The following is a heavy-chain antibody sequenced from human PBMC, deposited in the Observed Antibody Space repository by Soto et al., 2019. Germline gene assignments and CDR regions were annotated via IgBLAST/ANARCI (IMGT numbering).Heavy chain of an antibody. CDR1: GFTFSSYA. CDR3: XKDPAPYYYDSSGYYDY. CDR2: ISGSGGST. J-gene: IGHJ4*02. Sequence: QSGGSLRLSCAASGFTFSSYAMSWVRQAPGKGLEWVSAISGSGGSTYYADSVKGRFTISRDNSKNTLYLQMNSLRAEDTAVYYCXKDPAPYYYDSSGYYDYWGQGTLVTVSS. D-gene: IGHD3-22*01. V-gene: IGHV3-23*01.